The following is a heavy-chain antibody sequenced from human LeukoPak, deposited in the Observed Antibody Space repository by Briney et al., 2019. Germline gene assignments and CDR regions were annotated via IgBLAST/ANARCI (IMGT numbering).Heavy chain of an antibody. CDR3: ARVTLYNWNSNWLDP. CDR1: GGTFSSYA. Sequence: GASVNVSCKASGGTFSSYAISWVRQAPGQGLEWMGGIIPIFGTANYAQKFQGRVTITTDESTSTAYMELSSLRSEDTAVYYCARVTLYNWNSNWLDPWGQGTLVTVSS. D-gene: IGHD1-7*01. J-gene: IGHJ5*02. CDR2: IIPIFGTA. V-gene: IGHV1-69*05.